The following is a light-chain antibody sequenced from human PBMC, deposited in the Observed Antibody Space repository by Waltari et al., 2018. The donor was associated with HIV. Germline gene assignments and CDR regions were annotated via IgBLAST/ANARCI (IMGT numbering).Light chain of an antibody. CDR3: QQGYSFPFT. CDR2: SAS. Sequence: DIQMTQSPSSVSASVGDRVTITCRASQDISRWFAWYQQRPGEAPKLLIYSASTLQTGVPSRFSGSGSGRDFTLTISSLQPEDFATYYCQQGYSFPFTFGGGTRVDVK. J-gene: IGKJ4*01. V-gene: IGKV1-12*01. CDR1: QDISRW.